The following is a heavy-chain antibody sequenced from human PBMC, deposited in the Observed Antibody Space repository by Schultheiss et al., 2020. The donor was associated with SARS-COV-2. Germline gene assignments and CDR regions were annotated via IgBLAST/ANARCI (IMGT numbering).Heavy chain of an antibody. J-gene: IGHJ4*02. V-gene: IGHV4-31*03. Sequence: SETLSLTCTVPGGSITSGAYFWRCIRQHPGKGLEWIGYIYYSGSTYYNPSLKSRVTISVDTSKNQFSLKLSSVTAADTAVYYCARERSSIAARRFDYWGQGTLVTVSS. CDR3: ARERSSIAARRFDY. CDR1: GGSITSGAYF. D-gene: IGHD6-6*01. CDR2: IYYSGST.